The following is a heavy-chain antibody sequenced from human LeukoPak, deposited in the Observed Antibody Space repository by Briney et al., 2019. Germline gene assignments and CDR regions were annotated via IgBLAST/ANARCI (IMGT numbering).Heavy chain of an antibody. D-gene: IGHD3-22*01. CDR2: IYTSGST. V-gene: IGHV4-4*07. J-gene: IGHJ4*02. CDR3: ARSPAYAPDYYDSSGYYGALDYFDY. CDR1: GGSISSYY. Sequence: SETLSLTCTVSGGSISSYYWSWLRQPAGKGLEWIGRIYTSGSTNYNPSLKSRVTMSVNTSKKQFSLKLSSVTAADTAVYYCARSPAYAPDYYDSSGYYGALDYFDYWGQGTLVTVSS.